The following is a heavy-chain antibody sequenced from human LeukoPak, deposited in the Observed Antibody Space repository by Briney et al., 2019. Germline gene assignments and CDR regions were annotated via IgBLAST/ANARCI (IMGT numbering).Heavy chain of an antibody. CDR3: ARGAKGYDSSGYYFDDY. CDR2: IYTSGST. V-gene: IGHV4-61*02. J-gene: IGHJ4*02. Sequence: SETLSLTCTVSGGSISSGSYCWSWIRQPAGKGLEWIGRIYTSGSTNYKPSLKSRVTISVDTSKNQFSLKLSSVTAADTAVYYCARGAKGYDSSGYYFDDYWGQGTLVTVSS. CDR1: GGSISSGSYC. D-gene: IGHD3-22*01.